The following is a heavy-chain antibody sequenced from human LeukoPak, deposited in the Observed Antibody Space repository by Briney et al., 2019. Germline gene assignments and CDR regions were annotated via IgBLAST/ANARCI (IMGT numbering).Heavy chain of an antibody. J-gene: IGHJ6*02. CDR2: INPSGGST. Sequence: ASVKVSCKASGYTFTSYYMHWVRQAPGQGLEWMGIINPSGGSTSYAQKFQGRVTITADESTSTAYMELSSLRSEDTAVYYCARDIRGWSRSHYYYYYGMDVWGQGTTVTVSS. CDR1: GYTFTSYY. V-gene: IGHV1-46*01. D-gene: IGHD6-19*01. CDR3: ARDIRGWSRSHYYYYYGMDV.